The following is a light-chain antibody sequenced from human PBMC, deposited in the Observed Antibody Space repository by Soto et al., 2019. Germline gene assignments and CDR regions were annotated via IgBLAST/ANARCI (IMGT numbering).Light chain of an antibody. CDR3: QQYGSSPHT. CDR1: QSVSSSY. J-gene: IGKJ5*01. CDR2: GAS. Sequence: EIVLTQSPGTLSLSPGERATLSCRASQSVSSSYLAWYQQKPGQAHRLLIYGASSRATGIQDRFSGSGSGTDFTVTISRLEPEDFAVYYCQQYGSSPHTFGQGTRLEIK. V-gene: IGKV3-20*01.